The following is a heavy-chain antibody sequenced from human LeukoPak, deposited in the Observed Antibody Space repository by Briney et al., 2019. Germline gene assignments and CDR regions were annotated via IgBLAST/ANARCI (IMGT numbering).Heavy chain of an antibody. CDR3: ARAQDGYNPFDY. V-gene: IGHV4-59*01. CDR2: IYYSGST. J-gene: IGHJ4*02. CDR1: GXSISSYY. D-gene: IGHD5-24*01. Sequence: SETLSLTCTVSGXSISSYYWSWIRQPPGKGLEWIGYIYYSGSTNYNPSLKSRVTISVDTSKNQFSLKLSSVTAADTAVYYCARAQDGYNPFDYWGQGTLVTVSS.